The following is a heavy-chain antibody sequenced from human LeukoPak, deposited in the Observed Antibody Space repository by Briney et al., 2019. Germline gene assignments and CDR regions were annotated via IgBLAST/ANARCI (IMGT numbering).Heavy chain of an antibody. Sequence: SETLSLTCTVSGGSISNYYWSWIRQPPGKGLEWIGYMYYSGSTNYNPSLKSRVTISVDTSKNQFSLKLSSETAADTAVYYCASSHPLGSNNDYYTPFDYWGQGTLVTVSS. V-gene: IGHV4-59*01. CDR1: GGSISNYY. CDR2: MYYSGST. J-gene: IGHJ4*02. D-gene: IGHD3-3*01. CDR3: ASSHPLGSNNDYYTPFDY.